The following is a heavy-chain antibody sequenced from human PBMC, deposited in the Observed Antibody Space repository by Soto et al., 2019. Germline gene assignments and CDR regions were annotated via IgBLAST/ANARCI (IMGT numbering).Heavy chain of an antibody. D-gene: IGHD3-10*01. CDR1: GGSFSGYY. J-gene: IGHJ4*02. CDR3: ARGPRSYGSGSYGPKDY. V-gene: IGHV4-34*01. CDR2: ISHSGST. Sequence: PSETLSLTCAVYGGSFSGYYWSWIRQPPGKGLEWIGEISHSGSTNYNPSLKSRVTISVDTSKNQFSLKLSSVTAADTAVYYCARGPRSYGSGSYGPKDYWGQGTLVTVSS.